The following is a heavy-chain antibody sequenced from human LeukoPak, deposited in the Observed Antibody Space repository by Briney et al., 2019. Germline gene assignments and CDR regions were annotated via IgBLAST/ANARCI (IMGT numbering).Heavy chain of an antibody. CDR2: ISSSSSYI. Sequence: KTGGSLRLSCAASGFTSSSYSMNWVRQAPGKGLEWVSSISSSSSYIYYADSVKGRFTISRDNAKNSLYLQMNSLRAEDTAVYYCARGRVWSGYYRGPYYFDYWGQGTLVTVSS. J-gene: IGHJ4*02. CDR1: GFTSSSYS. D-gene: IGHD3-3*01. V-gene: IGHV3-21*01. CDR3: ARGRVWSGYYRGPYYFDY.